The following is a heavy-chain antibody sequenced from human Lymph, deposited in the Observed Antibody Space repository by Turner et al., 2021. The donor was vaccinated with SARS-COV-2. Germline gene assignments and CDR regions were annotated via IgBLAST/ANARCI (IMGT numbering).Heavy chain of an antibody. Sequence: ELQLVESGGGLVQPGGSLRLSCAASGITVSRNYMSWVRQAPGKGLEWVSVIYSGGSSYYADSVKGRFTISRHNSKNTLYLQMNSLRAGDRAVYYCARGLDTAGGMDVWGQGTTVTVSS. J-gene: IGHJ6*02. CDR1: GITVSRNY. CDR2: IYSGGSS. CDR3: ARGLDTAGGMDV. D-gene: IGHD5-18*01. V-gene: IGHV3-53*04.